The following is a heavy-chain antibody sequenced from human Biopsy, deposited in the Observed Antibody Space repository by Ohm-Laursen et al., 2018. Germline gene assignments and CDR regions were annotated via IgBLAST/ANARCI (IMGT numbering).Heavy chain of an antibody. Sequence: ASVKVSCKGSGYAVTDYFMHWLRQAPGQGPEWMGWISPNSGGTNYAQKFQGRVTMTTDTSTSTVYLELRRLISDDTAVYYCARDIMNRIAGLVARSDVFDVWGQGTLVTVSS. J-gene: IGHJ3*01. CDR3: ARDIMNRIAGLVARSDVFDV. CDR2: ISPNSGGT. V-gene: IGHV1-2*02. CDR1: GYAVTDYF. D-gene: IGHD3-16*01.